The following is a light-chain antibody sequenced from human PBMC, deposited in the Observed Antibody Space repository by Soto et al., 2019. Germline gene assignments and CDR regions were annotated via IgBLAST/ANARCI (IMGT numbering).Light chain of an antibody. V-gene: IGKV2-28*01. CDR3: MPGLQTRPG. Sequence: DIVMTQSPLSLPVAPGEPASISCRSSESLLHSNGYNYVDWYLQKPGQSPQLLIYLGSTRASGVPGRFSGSGSGTDFTLKISRVEAEDVGVYYCMPGLQTRPGFGQGTKLEIK. CDR2: LGS. CDR1: ESLLHSNGYNY. J-gene: IGKJ2*03.